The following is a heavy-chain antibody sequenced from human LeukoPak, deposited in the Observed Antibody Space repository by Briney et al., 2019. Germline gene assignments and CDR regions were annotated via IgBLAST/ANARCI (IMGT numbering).Heavy chain of an antibody. CDR3: ADVVVTAQGAYYFDY. CDR1: GYTLTELS. D-gene: IGHD2-21*02. CDR2: FDPEDGET. Sequence: ASVKVSCEVSGYTLTELSMHWVRQAPGKGLEWMGGFDPEDGETIYAQKFQGRVTTTEDTSTDTAYMELSSLRSEDTAVYYCADVVVTAQGAYYFDYWGQGTLVTVSS. J-gene: IGHJ4*02. V-gene: IGHV1-24*01.